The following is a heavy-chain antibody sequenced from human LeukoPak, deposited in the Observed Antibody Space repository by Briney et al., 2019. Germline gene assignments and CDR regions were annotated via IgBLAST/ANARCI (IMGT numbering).Heavy chain of an antibody. CDR2: IYYSGST. CDR3: AGASGYSYGLDY. J-gene: IGHJ4*02. Sequence: SETLSLTCAVYGGSFSGYYWSWIRQPPGKGLEWIGSIYYSGSTYYNPSLKSRVTISVDTSKNQFSLKLSSVTAADTAVYYCAGASGYSYGLDYWGQGTLVTVSS. V-gene: IGHV4-34*01. CDR1: GGSFSGYY. D-gene: IGHD5-18*01.